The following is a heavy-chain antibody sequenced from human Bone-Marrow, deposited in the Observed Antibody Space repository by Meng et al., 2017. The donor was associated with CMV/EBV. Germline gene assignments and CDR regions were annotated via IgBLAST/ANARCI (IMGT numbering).Heavy chain of an antibody. D-gene: IGHD3-3*01. V-gene: IGHV3-11*01. CDR3: ARGDYDFWSGYYGGSDNFDY. Sequence: EGSLRLSCAASGFTFSDYYMSWIRQAPGKGLEWVSYISSSGSTIYYADSVKGRFTISRDNAKNSLYLQMNSLRAEDTAVYYCARGDYDFWSGYYGGSDNFDYWGQGTLVTVSS. CDR1: GFTFSDYY. J-gene: IGHJ4*02. CDR2: ISSSGSTI.